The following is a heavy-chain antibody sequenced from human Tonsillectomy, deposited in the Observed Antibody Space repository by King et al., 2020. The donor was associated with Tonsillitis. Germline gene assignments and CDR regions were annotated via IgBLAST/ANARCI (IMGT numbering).Heavy chain of an antibody. J-gene: IGHJ4*02. CDR2: ISYDGSNK. V-gene: IGHV3-30-3*01. D-gene: IGHD2-15*01. CDR1: GFTFSSYG. Sequence: VQLVESGGGVVQPGRSLRLSCAASGFTFSSYGMHWVRQAPGKGLEWVALISYDGSNKYYADSVKGRFTISRDNSKNTLYLQMNSQRADDTAVYYCASSGQRGYYFDYWGQGTLVTVSS. CDR3: ASSGQRGYYFDY.